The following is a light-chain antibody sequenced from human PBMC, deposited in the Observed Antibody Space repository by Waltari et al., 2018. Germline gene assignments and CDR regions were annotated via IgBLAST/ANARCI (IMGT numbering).Light chain of an antibody. CDR3: HQHAYAPLT. CDR1: QSVGRNY. Sequence: ESVLTQSPGTLSLSPGQRATLSCRASQSVGRNYLAWYQQKPGQAPRLLIYIASSRASGTPDRFSGSGSGTDFTLTISRLEPEDFAVYYCHQHAYAPLTFGGGTRVEI. J-gene: IGKJ4*01. V-gene: IGKV3-20*01. CDR2: IAS.